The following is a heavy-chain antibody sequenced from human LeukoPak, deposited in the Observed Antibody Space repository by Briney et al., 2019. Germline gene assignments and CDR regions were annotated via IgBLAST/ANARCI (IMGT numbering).Heavy chain of an antibody. CDR2: MHPGDSTS. J-gene: IGHJ6*02. Sequence: GESLKISCQGSGYSFTSYWIGWVRLMPGKGLEWMGTMHPGDSTSRYSPSFQGQVTISADKSITTAYLQWTSLKASDTAMYYCARQTPGQYGMDVWGQGTTVTVSS. CDR3: ARQTPGQYGMDV. CDR1: GYSFTSYW. V-gene: IGHV5-51*01.